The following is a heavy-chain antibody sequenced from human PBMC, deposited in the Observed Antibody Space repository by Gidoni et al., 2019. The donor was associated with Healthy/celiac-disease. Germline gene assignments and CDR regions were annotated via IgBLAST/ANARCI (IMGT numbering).Heavy chain of an antibody. CDR1: GGSISSGDYS. CDR2: SYYRGST. CDR3: ARVTVVTPYFDY. D-gene: IGHD2-21*02. Sequence: QVQLQESGPGLVTPSQTLSLTCTFSGGSISSGDYSWSWIRHPPGKGLEGIGYSYYRGSTYYNPSLKRRVTISVDTSKNQFSLKLSSVTAADTAVYYCARVTVVTPYFDYWGQGTLVTVSS. J-gene: IGHJ4*02. V-gene: IGHV4-30-4*01.